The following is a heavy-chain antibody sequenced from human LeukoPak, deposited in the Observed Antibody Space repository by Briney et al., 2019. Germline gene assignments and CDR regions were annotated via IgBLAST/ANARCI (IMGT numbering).Heavy chain of an antibody. V-gene: IGHV3-23*01. J-gene: IGHJ4*02. D-gene: IGHD3-10*01. Sequence: PGGSLRLSCAASGFTFSSYAMSWVRQAPGKGLEWVSAISGSGGSTYYADSVKGRFTISRDNSKNTLYLQMNSLRAEDTAVYYCAKDGTLWFGEILRYYFDYWGQGTLVTVSS. CDR3: AKDGTLWFGEILRYYFDY. CDR1: GFTFSSYA. CDR2: ISGSGGST.